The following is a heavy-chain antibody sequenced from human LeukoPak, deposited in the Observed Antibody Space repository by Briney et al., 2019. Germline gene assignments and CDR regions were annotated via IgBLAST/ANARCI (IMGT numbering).Heavy chain of an antibody. CDR3: ARDAHLSFASGFDY. V-gene: IGHV3-7*01. CDR2: IKEDGSEK. D-gene: IGHD3-10*01. J-gene: IGHJ4*02. CDR1: GFTFSSYS. Sequence: GGSLRLSCAASGFTFSSYSMNWVRQAPGKGLEWVANIKEDGSEKYYVDSVKGRFTISRDNAKNSLYLQMNSLRAEDTAIYYCARDAHLSFASGFDYWGQGILVTVSS.